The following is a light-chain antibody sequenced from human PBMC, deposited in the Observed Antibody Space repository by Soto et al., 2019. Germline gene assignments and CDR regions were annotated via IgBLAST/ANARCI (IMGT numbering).Light chain of an antibody. CDR1: SSDVGGYNY. V-gene: IGLV2-14*01. Sequence: QSALTQPASVSGSPGQTITISCTGTSSDVGGYNYVSWYQQHPGKAPTLMIYDVSNRPSGVSNRFSGSKSGNTASLTISGLQAGDEADYYCSSYTSSSPGVFGGGTKLTVL. J-gene: IGLJ3*02. CDR2: DVS. CDR3: SSYTSSSPGV.